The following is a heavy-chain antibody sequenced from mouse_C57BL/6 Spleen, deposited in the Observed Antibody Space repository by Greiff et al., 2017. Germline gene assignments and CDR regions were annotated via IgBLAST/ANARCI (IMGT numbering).Heavy chain of an antibody. V-gene: IGHV1-85*01. CDR2: IYPRDGST. Sequence: VQLQESGPELVKPGASVKLSCKASGYTFTSYDINWVKQRPGQGLEWIGWIYPRDGSTKYNGKFKGKATLTVDTSSSTAYMELHSLTSEDSAVYFCAITTVVATRYFDVWGTGTTVTVSS. CDR1: GYTFTSYD. CDR3: AITTVVATRYFDV. J-gene: IGHJ1*03. D-gene: IGHD1-1*01.